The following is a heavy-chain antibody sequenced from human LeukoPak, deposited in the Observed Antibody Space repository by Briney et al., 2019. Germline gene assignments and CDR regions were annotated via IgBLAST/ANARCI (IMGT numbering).Heavy chain of an antibody. CDR3: ARRERGSGSYTYYYYYYMDV. V-gene: IGHV4-34*01. D-gene: IGHD3-10*01. CDR1: DGSINNYY. CDR2: INHSGST. J-gene: IGHJ6*03. Sequence: SETLSLTCTVSDGSINNYYWTWIRQPPGKGLEWIGEINHSGSTNYNPSLKSRVTISVDTSKNQFSLKLSSVTAADTAVYYCARRERGSGSYTYYYYYYMDVWGKGTTVTVSS.